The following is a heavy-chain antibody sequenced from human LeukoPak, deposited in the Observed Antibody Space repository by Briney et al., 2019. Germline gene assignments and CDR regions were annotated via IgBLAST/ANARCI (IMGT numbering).Heavy chain of an antibody. CDR1: GYTFTSYD. Sequence: ASVKVSCKASGYTFTSYDINWVRQATGQGLEWMGWMNPNSGNTGYAQKFQGRVTMTRNTSISTAYMELSSLRSEDTAVYYCAREIRISGYNRNDPWPDYWGQGTLVTVSS. CDR3: AREIRISGYNRNDPWPDY. V-gene: IGHV1-8*01. D-gene: IGHD1-1*01. CDR2: MNPNSGNT. J-gene: IGHJ4*02.